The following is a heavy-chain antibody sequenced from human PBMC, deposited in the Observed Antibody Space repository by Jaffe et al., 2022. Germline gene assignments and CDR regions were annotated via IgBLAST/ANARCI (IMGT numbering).Heavy chain of an antibody. CDR1: GYSISSGYY. CDR3: ARHYGDYRWFDP. D-gene: IGHD4-17*01. J-gene: IGHJ5*02. CDR2: IYHSGST. Sequence: QVQLQESGPGLVKPSETLSLTCAVSGYSISSGYYWGWIRQPPGKGLEWIGSIYHSGSTYYNPSLKSRVTISVDTSKNQFSLKLSSVTAADTAVYYCARHYGDYRWFDPWGQGTLVTVSS. V-gene: IGHV4-38-2*01.